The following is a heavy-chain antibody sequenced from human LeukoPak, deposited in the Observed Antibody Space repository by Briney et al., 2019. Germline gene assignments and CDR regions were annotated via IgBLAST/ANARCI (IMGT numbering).Heavy chain of an antibody. J-gene: IGHJ4*02. V-gene: IGHV3-23*01. CDR2: ISGSGGST. CDR3: ASGDYQTRFDY. Sequence: GGSLRLSCAASGFTFSSYAMSWVRQAPGKGLEWVSAISGSGGSTYYADSVKGRFTISRDNSKNTLYLQLNSLSAEDTAVYYCASGDYQTRFDYWGQGILVTVSS. CDR1: GFTFSSYA. D-gene: IGHD4-17*01.